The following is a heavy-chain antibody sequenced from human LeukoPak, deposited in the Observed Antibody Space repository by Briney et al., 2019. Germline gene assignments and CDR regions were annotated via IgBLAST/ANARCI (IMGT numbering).Heavy chain of an antibody. V-gene: IGHV1-69*05. CDR3: ARGYCSSTSCYYYFDY. D-gene: IGHD2-2*01. Sequence: SVKVSCKASGGTFSSYAISWVRQAPGQGLEWMGGIIPIFGTANYAQKFQGRVTITTDESTSTAYMEPSSLRSEDTAVYYCARGYCSSTSCYYYFDYWSQGTLVTVSS. CDR1: GGTFSSYA. J-gene: IGHJ4*02. CDR2: IIPIFGTA.